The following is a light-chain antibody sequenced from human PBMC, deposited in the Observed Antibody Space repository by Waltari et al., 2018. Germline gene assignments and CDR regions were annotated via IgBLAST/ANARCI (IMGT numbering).Light chain of an antibody. CDR1: PSIHTY. J-gene: IGKJ4*01. CDR2: RAY. CDR3: QQYDDSPLT. Sequence: EMVLTQSPATLFLSRGGSAPSSSRASPSIHTYLAWYQQKPGQAPTLLIYRAYNRATGVPDRFSGSGSGTDFTLTISSLEPEDFAVYYCQQYDDSPLTFGGGTKVEIK. V-gene: IGKV3-11*01.